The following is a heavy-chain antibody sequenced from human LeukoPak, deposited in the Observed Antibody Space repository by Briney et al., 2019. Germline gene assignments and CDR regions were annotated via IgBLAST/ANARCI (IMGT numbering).Heavy chain of an antibody. CDR3: ARATGYNWNADFDY. J-gene: IGHJ4*02. D-gene: IGHD1-20*01. V-gene: IGHV1-69*13. Sequence: SVKVSCKASGYTFTSYGISWVRQAPGQGLERMGGIIPIFGTANYAQKFQGRVTITADESTSTAYMELSSLRSEDTAVYYCARATGYNWNADFDYWGQGTLVTVSS. CDR1: GYTFTSYG. CDR2: IIPIFGTA.